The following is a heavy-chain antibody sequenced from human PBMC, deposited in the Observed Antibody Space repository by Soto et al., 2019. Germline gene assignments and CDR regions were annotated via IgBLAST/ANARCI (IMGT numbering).Heavy chain of an antibody. CDR3: VREGRGSFDF. Sequence: GGSLRLSCAASGFIFTNYAMNWVRQASGKGLEWVSVIGGRGNSAYYADSVQGRFTISRDNSKNTLSLQMSSLTADDTAIYYCVREGRGSFDFWGRGTMVTVSS. J-gene: IGHJ3*01. CDR2: IGGRGNSA. CDR1: GFIFTNYA. V-gene: IGHV3-23*01. D-gene: IGHD5-12*01.